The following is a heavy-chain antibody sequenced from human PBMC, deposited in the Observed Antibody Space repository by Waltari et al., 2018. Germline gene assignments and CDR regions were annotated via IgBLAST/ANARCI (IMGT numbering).Heavy chain of an antibody. D-gene: IGHD3-22*01. V-gene: IGHV4-34*01. J-gene: IGHJ4*02. CDR2: NNHSGST. CDR3: ARGKDSSGYYLLNVDY. Sequence: QVQLQQWGAGLLKPSETLSLTCAVYGGSFSGYYWSWIRQPPGKGLEWIGENNHSGSTNNNPSLKSRVTISVDTSKNQFSLKLSSVTAADTAVYYCARGKDSSGYYLLNVDYWGQGTLVTVSS. CDR1: GGSFSGYY.